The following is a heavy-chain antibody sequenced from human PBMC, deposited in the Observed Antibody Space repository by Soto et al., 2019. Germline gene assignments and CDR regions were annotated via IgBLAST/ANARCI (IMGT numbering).Heavy chain of an antibody. CDR2: IYPGDSDT. D-gene: IGHD3-22*01. J-gene: IGHJ4*02. CDR3: ARRLTYYYDSSGYYDY. V-gene: IGHV5-51*01. CDR1: GYSFTSYW. Sequence: GASLKISCKGSGYSFTSYWIGWVRQMPGEGLEWMGIIYPGDSDTRYSPSFQGQVTISADKSISTAYLQWSSLKASDTAMYYCARRLTYYYDSSGYYDYWGQGTLVTVSS.